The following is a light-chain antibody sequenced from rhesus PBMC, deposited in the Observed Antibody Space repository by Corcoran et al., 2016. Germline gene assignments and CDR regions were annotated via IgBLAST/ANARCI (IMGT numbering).Light chain of an antibody. J-gene: IGKJ2*01. Sequence: DIQMTQSPSSLSASVGDTVTITCRASQSISSWLAWYQQKPGKAPKLLSHMASSLESGCPSRFSGSGSGTDFTLTISSLQSEDFATYHCQQYSSSPYSFGQGTKVEIK. CDR1: QSISSW. CDR2: MAS. V-gene: IGKV1-22*01. CDR3: QQYSSSPYS.